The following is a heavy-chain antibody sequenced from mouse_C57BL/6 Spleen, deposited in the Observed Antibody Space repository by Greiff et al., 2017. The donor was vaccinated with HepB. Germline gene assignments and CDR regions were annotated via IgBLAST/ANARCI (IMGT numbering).Heavy chain of an antibody. CDR2: IYPRSGNT. CDR1: GYTFTSYG. D-gene: IGHD1-1*02. V-gene: IGHV1-81*01. Sequence: QVQLQQSGAELARPGASVKLSCKASGYTFTSYGISWVKQRTGQGLEWIGEIYPRSGNTYYKEKFKGKATLTADKSSSTAYMEIRSLTSEDSAVYFCARYYPTGDYAMDYWGQGTSVTVSS. CDR3: ARYYPTGDYAMDY. J-gene: IGHJ4*01.